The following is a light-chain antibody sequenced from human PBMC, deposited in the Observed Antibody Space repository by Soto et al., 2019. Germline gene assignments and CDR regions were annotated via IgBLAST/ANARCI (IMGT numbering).Light chain of an antibody. J-gene: IGKJ2*01. Sequence: DIQMTQSPSSLSAAVGERVTFTCQAIQDIYKYLNWYQQKPGKAPKLLIYDASNLERGVPSRFSGSGSVTDFSLTVDSLQPEDTATYYCQQYDHPPYTFDQGTKLEIK. V-gene: IGKV1-33*01. CDR3: QQYDHPPYT. CDR1: QDIYKY. CDR2: DAS.